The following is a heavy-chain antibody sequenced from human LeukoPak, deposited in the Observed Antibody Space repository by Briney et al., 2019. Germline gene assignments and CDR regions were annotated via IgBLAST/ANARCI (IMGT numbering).Heavy chain of an antibody. CDR1: GGTFSSYA. J-gene: IGHJ6*02. CDR2: IIPILGIA. CDR3: ARAHCSGGSCYRGGYYYYGMDV. Sequence: ASVKVSCKASGGTFSSYAISWVRQAPGQGLKWMGRIIPILGIANYAQKFQGRVTITADKSTSTAYMELSSLRSEDTAVYYCARAHCSGGSCYRGGYYYYGMDVWGQGTTVTVSS. D-gene: IGHD2-15*01. V-gene: IGHV1-69*04.